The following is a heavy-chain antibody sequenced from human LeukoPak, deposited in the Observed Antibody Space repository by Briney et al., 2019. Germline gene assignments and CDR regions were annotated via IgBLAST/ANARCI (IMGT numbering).Heavy chain of an antibody. CDR1: GYTFTSYG. D-gene: IGHD2-21*01. J-gene: IGHJ4*02. Sequence: GASVKVSCKTSGYTFTSYGLNWVRQAPGQGLEWMGWISVYNGNTNYTQKFQGRVTMTTDTSTSTAYMELRSLRSDDTAVYYCARAYPLYCDYWGQGTLVTVSS. CDR3: ARAYPLYCDY. CDR2: ISVYNGNT. V-gene: IGHV1-18*01.